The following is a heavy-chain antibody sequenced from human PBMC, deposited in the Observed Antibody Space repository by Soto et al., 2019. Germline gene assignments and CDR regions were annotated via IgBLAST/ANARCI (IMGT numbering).Heavy chain of an antibody. V-gene: IGHV4-31*03. CDR2: IYYSGST. D-gene: IGHD4-17*01. Sequence: SETLSLTCTVSGGSISSGGYYWSWIRQHPGKGLEWIGYIYYSGSTYYNPSLKSRVTISVDTSKNQFSLKLSSVTAADTAVYYCASRTTVDKVANDAFDIWGQGTMVTVSS. J-gene: IGHJ3*02. CDR3: ASRTTVDKVANDAFDI. CDR1: GGSISSGGYY.